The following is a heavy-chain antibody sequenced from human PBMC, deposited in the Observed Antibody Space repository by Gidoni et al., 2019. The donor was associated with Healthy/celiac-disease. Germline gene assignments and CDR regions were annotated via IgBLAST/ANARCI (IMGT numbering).Heavy chain of an antibody. CDR2: MNPNSGNT. CDR1: TSYD. D-gene: IGHD3-22*01. Sequence: TSYDINWVRQATGQGLEWMGWMNPNSGNTGYAQKFQGRVTMTRNTSISTAYMELSSLRSEDTAVYYCARVLDSSGYGPVGYWGQGTLVTVSS. V-gene: IGHV1-8*01. CDR3: ARVLDSSGYGPVGY. J-gene: IGHJ4*02.